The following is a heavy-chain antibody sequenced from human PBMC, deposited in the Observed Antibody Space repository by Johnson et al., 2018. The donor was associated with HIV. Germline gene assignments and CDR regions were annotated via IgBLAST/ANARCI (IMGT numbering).Heavy chain of an antibody. CDR2: INWNGGST. V-gene: IGHV3-20*04. Sequence: VQLVESGGGVVRPGGSLRLSCAASGFTFDDYGMNWVRQAPGKGLEWVSGINWNGGSTGYADSVKGRFTISRDNAKNSLYLQMNSLRAEDTAVYYCARDGESQQLPLGDALDVWGQGTLVTVSS. CDR3: ARDGESQQLPLGDALDV. D-gene: IGHD6-13*01. CDR1: GFTFDDYG. J-gene: IGHJ3*01.